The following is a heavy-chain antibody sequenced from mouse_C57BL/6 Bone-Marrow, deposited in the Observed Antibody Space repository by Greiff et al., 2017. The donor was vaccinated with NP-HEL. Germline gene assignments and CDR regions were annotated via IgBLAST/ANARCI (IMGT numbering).Heavy chain of an antibody. Sequence: QVQLQQPGAELVMPGASVKLSCKASGYTFTSYWMHWVKQRPGQGLEWIGEIDPSDSYTNYNQKFKGKSTLTVDKSSSTAYMQLSSLTSEDSAVYYCARGRRWLLPVYFDYWGQGTTLTVSS. CDR2: IDPSDSYT. J-gene: IGHJ2*01. CDR1: GYTFTSYW. V-gene: IGHV1-69*01. D-gene: IGHD2-3*01. CDR3: ARGRRWLLPVYFDY.